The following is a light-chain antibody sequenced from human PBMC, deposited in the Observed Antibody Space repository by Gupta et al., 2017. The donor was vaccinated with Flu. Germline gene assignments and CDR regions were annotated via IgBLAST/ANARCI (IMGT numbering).Light chain of an antibody. Sequence: SATLVCRASKSLSGYLAWYQQRPGQSPRLLMYDASVRATGIPVRFSGSGSGTDFTLTISTLEPEDFGVYYCQQRSNAPPLTFGGGTRVEIK. CDR2: DAS. J-gene: IGKJ4*01. CDR1: KSLSGY. V-gene: IGKV3-11*01. CDR3: QQRSNAPPLT.